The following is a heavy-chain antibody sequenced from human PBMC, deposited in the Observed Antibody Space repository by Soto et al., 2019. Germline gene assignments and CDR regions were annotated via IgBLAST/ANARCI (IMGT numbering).Heavy chain of an antibody. D-gene: IGHD3-22*01. V-gene: IGHV3-23*01. CDR2: ISNNGGST. CDR1: GFTFSNYA. J-gene: IGHJ4*02. CDR3: AKEEYYYDSSGYYPFDY. Sequence: LRLSCAASGFTFSNYAMSWVRQAPGKGLEWVSVISNNGGSTYYADSVKGRFTISRDNSKNTLYLQMNSMRAEDRAVYYCAKEEYYYDSSGYYPFDYWGQGTLVTVS.